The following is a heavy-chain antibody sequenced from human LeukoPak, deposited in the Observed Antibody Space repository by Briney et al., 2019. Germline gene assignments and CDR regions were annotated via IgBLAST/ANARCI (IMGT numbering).Heavy chain of an antibody. CDR1: GYTFTGYY. V-gene: IGHV1-8*02. D-gene: IGHD1-1*01. CDR3: ATRYPYYYYYGMDV. Sequence: ASVKVSCKASGYTFTGYYMHWVRQATGQGFEWMGWMNPNNGNTGYAQKFQGRVTMTRNTSISTAYMELSSLRSEDTAVYYCATRYPYYYYYGMDVWGQGTTVTVSS. J-gene: IGHJ6*02. CDR2: MNPNNGNT.